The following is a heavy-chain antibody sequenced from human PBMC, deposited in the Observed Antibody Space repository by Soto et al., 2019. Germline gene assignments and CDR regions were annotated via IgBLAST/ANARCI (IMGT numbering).Heavy chain of an antibody. CDR2: VIPMLRMS. V-gene: IGHV1-69*02. D-gene: IGHD3-10*01. J-gene: IGHJ4*02. CDR3: ATNYGSGSTHFDY. CDR1: GDTFNFYT. Sequence: QVQLVQSGAEVRKPGSSVKVSCTASGDTFNFYTISWVRQAPGQGLEWMGRVIPMLRMSNYAQKFQGRVTISAVKSTSTAYMALSSLRSDDTAVYYCATNYGSGSTHFDYWGQGTLVTVSS.